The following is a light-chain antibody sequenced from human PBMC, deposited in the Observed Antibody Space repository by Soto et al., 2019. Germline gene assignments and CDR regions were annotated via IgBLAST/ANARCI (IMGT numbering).Light chain of an antibody. CDR2: DAS. J-gene: IGKJ3*01. V-gene: IGKV1-9*01. Sequence: DIQLTQSPAFLSASVGDRVTLTCRASQVISNNLAWYQQKPGKAPKLLIYDASTLQSGVPSVFSGSESGTEFTLIIDSLQPEDFATYYCQHLDSYPFSFGPGTTVEVK. CDR3: QHLDSYPFS. CDR1: QVISNN.